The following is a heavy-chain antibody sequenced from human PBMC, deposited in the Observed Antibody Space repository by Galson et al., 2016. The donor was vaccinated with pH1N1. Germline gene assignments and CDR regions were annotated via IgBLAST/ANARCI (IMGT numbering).Heavy chain of an antibody. Sequence: QSGAEVKKTGESLKISCQASGYTFTRNWVAWVRQMPGRGLEWMGMIYPGDSDTRYNPSFQGQVTISADKSISTTYLHWSSRDASDTAMYFCARSARVWFDSSGYYPHYFDNWGQGTLVTVSS. V-gene: IGHV5-51*01. CDR1: GYTFTRNW. CDR2: IYPGDSDT. D-gene: IGHD3-22*01. J-gene: IGHJ4*02. CDR3: ARSARVWFDSSGYYPHYFDN.